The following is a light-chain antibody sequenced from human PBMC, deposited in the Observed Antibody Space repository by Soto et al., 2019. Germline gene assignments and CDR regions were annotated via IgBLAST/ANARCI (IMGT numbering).Light chain of an antibody. CDR3: SSYTSSSFYV. CDR2: EVS. Sequence: QSALTQPASVSGSPGQSITISCTGTSSDVGGYNYVSWCQQHPGKAPKLMIYEVSNRPSGVSNRFSGSKPGNTASLTISGLQAEDEADYYCSSYTSSSFYVFGTGTKVTVL. V-gene: IGLV2-14*01. CDR1: SSDVGGYNY. J-gene: IGLJ1*01.